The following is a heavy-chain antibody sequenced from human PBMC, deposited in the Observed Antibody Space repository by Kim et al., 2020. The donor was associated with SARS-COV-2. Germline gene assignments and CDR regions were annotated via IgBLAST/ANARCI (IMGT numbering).Heavy chain of an antibody. CDR2: IYHSGST. CDR1: GGSISSGGYS. D-gene: IGHD5-12*01. J-gene: IGHJ4*02. V-gene: IGHV4-30-2*01. CDR3: ARQGYSGYDSLYFDY. Sequence: SQTLSLTCAVSGGSISSGGYSWSWIRQPPGKGLEWIGYIYHSGSTYYNPSLKSRVTISVDRSKNQFSLKLSSVTAADTAVYYCARQGYSGYDSLYFDYWGQGTLVTVSS.